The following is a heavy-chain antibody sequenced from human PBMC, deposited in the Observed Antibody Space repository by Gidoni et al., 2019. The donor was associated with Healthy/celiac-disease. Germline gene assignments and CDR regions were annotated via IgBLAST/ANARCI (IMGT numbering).Heavy chain of an antibody. J-gene: IGHJ6*03. CDR2: ISSNGGST. V-gene: IGHV3-64D*09. Sequence: EVQLVESGGGLVQPGGSLRLSCSASGFTFSSYAMHWVRQAPGKGLEYVSAISSNGGSTYYADSVKGRFTISRDNSKNTLYLQMSSLRAEDTAVYYCVKDGIVATTGIGYMDVWGKGTTVTVSS. D-gene: IGHD5-12*01. CDR3: VKDGIVATTGIGYMDV. CDR1: GFTFSSYA.